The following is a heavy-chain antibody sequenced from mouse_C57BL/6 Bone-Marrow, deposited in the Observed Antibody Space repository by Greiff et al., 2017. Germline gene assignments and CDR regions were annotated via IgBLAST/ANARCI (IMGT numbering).Heavy chain of an antibody. CDR2: IYPGSGST. Sequence: QVQLQQSGAELVKPGASVKMSCKASGYTFTSYWITWVKQRPGQGLEWIGDIYPGSGSTNYNEKFKSKATLTVETSSSTAYMQLSSLTSEDSAVYYCARPYYSNYWYFDVWGTGTTVTVSS. CDR1: GYTFTSYW. V-gene: IGHV1-55*01. CDR3: ARPYYSNYWYFDV. J-gene: IGHJ1*03. D-gene: IGHD2-5*01.